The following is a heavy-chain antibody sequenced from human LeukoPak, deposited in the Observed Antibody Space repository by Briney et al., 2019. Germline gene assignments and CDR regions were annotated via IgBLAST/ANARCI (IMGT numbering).Heavy chain of an antibody. CDR1: GSSLTELS. V-gene: IGHV1-24*01. CDR3: AAGRPYSLLDY. Sequence: GASVEVSCTVSGSSLTELSLYWVRRAPGKGLEWMGGFDVIDGETFYAQKFQGRVTMTEDSSADTAYMELRSLTSDDTALYYCAAGRPYSLLDYWGQGTLVTVSS. J-gene: IGHJ4*02. D-gene: IGHD5-18*01. CDR2: FDVIDGET.